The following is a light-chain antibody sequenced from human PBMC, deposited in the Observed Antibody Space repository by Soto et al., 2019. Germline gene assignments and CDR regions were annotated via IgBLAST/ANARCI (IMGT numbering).Light chain of an antibody. CDR1: QSVSSN. CDR2: GAS. CDR3: QQYNNWPPIT. J-gene: IGKJ5*01. V-gene: IGKV3-15*01. Sequence: EIVMTQSPATLSVSPGERATLSCRASQSVSSNLAWYQQKPGQAPRLLIYGASTRATGHPATFSGSGSGTEFTLSISSLQSEDFAVYYCQQYNNWPPITFGQGTRLEIK.